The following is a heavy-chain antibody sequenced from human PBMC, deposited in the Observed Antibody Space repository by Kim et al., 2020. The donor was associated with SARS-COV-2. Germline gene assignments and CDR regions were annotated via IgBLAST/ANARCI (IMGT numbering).Heavy chain of an antibody. CDR3: ARSGYSYGYLAYYFDY. D-gene: IGHD5-18*01. Sequence: ASVKVSCKASGYTFTSYAMHWVRQAPGQRLEWMGWINAGNGNTKYSQKFQGRVTITRDTSASTAYMELSSLRSEDTAVYYCARSGYSYGYLAYYFDYWGQGTPGHRLL. CDR2: INAGNGNT. V-gene: IGHV1-3*01. J-gene: IGHJ4*02. CDR1: GYTFTSYA.